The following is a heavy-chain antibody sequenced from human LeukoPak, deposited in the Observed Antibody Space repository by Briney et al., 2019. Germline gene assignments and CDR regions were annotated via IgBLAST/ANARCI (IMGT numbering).Heavy chain of an antibody. J-gene: IGHJ4*02. V-gene: IGHV3-21*01. CDR3: ARDLRAYSSGLDY. Sequence: GGSQRLSCAASGFTFSSYSMNWVRQAPGKGLEWVSSISSSSSYIYYADSVKGRFTISRDNAKNSLYLQMNSLRAEDTAVYYCARDLRAYSSGLDYWGQGTLVTVSS. CDR1: GFTFSSYS. CDR2: ISSSSSYI. D-gene: IGHD6-19*01.